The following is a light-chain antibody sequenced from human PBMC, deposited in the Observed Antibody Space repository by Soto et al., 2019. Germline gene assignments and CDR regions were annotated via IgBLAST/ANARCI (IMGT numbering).Light chain of an antibody. CDR3: ARWADSLNARGV. J-gene: IGLJ3*02. V-gene: IGLV1-44*01. CDR1: RSNIGNNA. CDR2: NNN. Sequence: QSVLTQPPSASGTPGQRVTISCSGSRSNIGNNAVTWYQQFPGTAPKLLIYNNNQRPSGVPDRFSGSKSGTSASLAISGLQFEDEADYYCARWADSLNARGVFGGGTQLTVL.